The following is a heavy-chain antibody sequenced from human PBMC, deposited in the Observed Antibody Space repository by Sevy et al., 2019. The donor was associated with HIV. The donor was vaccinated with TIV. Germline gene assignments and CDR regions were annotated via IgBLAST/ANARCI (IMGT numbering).Heavy chain of an antibody. V-gene: IGHV4-59*01. CDR1: GGSITSYY. D-gene: IGHD3-3*01. J-gene: IGHJ4*02. CDR2: IYYSGTT. CDR3: ARVYNDFWSGYD. Sequence: SETLSLTCTVSGGSITSYYWTWIRQPPAKELEWVGYIYYSGTTNYNPSLKIRVTISVDTSKNQFSLKLNSVTAADTAVYYCARVYNDFWSGYDWGQGIRVTVSS.